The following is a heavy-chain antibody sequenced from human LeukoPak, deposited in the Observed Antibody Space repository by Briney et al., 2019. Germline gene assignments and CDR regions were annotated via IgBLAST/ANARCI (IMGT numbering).Heavy chain of an antibody. CDR1: GFTFSSYS. J-gene: IGHJ3*02. CDR3: ARGGHGGAFDAFDI. Sequence: PGGSLRLSCAASGFTFSSYSMNWVRQAPGKGLEWVSSISSSSSYIYYADSVKGRFTISRDNAKNSLYLQMNSLRAEDTAVYYCARGGHGGAFDAFDIWGQGTMVTVSS. V-gene: IGHV3-21*01. CDR2: ISSSSSYI.